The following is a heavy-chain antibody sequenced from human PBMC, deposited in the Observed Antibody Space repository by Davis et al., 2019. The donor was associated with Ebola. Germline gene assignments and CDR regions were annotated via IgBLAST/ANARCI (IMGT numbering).Heavy chain of an antibody. V-gene: IGHV5-51*06. CDR3: ALIPYRSRWNDGFDF. D-gene: IGHD1-1*01. CDR1: GYSFTNYW. Sequence: GESLKISCKASGYSFTNYWTGWVRQMPGKGLEWMGIIYAGDSDTRYSPSFQGQVTIAADKSINTAYLQWSSLKASDTAVYYCALIPYRSRWNDGFDFWGQGTMVTVSS. CDR2: IYAGDSDT. J-gene: IGHJ3*01.